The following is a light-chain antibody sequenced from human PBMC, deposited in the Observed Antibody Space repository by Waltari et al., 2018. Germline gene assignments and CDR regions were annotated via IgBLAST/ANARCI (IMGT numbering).Light chain of an antibody. J-gene: IGKJ4*01. CDR2: AAS. CDR3: QQYNNAPLP. V-gene: IGKV1-27*01. Sequence: IQMAPAPSPLFSFLRDKVPNPFRASQDINNYLNWYQRKPGKVPQLLIYAASTLQSGVPPRFSGSRSGTEFTLTISSLQPEDYATYYCQQYNNAPLPFGGGTKVEIK. CDR1: QDINNY.